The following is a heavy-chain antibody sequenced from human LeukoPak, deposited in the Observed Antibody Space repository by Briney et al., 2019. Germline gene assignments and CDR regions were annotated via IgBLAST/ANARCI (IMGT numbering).Heavy chain of an antibody. CDR3: ARVPISTTARGYFDY. D-gene: IGHD4-17*01. CDR2: IYYSGYT. CDR1: GGSISNYY. Sequence: PSETLSLTCTVSGGSISNYYWSWIRQPPGKGLEWIGYIYYSGYTNYNPSLKSRVTISLDTSKNQFSLKLRSVTAADTAVYYCARVPISTTARGYFDYWGQGTLVTVSS. J-gene: IGHJ4*02. V-gene: IGHV4-59*08.